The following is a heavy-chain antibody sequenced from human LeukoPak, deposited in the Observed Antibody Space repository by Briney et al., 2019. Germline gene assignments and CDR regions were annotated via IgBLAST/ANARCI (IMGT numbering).Heavy chain of an antibody. Sequence: ASVKVSCKASGYTFTIYGISWVRQAPGQGLEWMGWISAYNGNTNYAQKLQGRVTMTTDTSTSTAYMELRSLRSEDTAVYHCARATVTTFNWFDPWGQGTVVTVSS. CDR1: GYTFTIYG. CDR2: ISAYNGNT. D-gene: IGHD4-17*01. J-gene: IGHJ5*02. V-gene: IGHV1-18*01. CDR3: ARATVTTFNWFDP.